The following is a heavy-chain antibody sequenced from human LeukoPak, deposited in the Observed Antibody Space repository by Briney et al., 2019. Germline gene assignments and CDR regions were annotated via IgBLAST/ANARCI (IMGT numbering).Heavy chain of an antibody. CDR1: GGSISSGGYY. V-gene: IGHV4-31*03. CDR2: IYYSGST. CDR3: ARDAGRSYDFWSGYLFDY. J-gene: IGHJ4*02. D-gene: IGHD3-3*01. Sequence: PSETLSLTCNVSGGSISSGGYYWSWIRQHPGKGLEWIGYIYYSGSTYYNPSLKSRVTISVDTSKNQFSLKLSSVTAADTAVYYCARDAGRSYDFWSGYLFDYWGQGTLVTVSS.